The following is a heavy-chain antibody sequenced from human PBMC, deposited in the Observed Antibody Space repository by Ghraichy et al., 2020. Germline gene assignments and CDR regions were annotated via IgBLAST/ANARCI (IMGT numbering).Heavy chain of an antibody. Sequence: GGSLRLSCAASGFTFSGYWMHWVRQAPGKGLVWVSRIKGDGSSPSYADSVKGRFTISRDNAKNTLYLQMNSLRAEDTAVYHCVKSDWFDPWGQGTLVTVSS. CDR1: GFTFSGYW. CDR2: IKGDGSSP. CDR3: VKSDWFDP. J-gene: IGHJ5*02. V-gene: IGHV3-74*01.